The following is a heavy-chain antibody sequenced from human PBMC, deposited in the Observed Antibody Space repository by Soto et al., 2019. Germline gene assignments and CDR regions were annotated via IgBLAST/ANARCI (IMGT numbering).Heavy chain of an antibody. V-gene: IGHV6-1*01. CDR2: AYSRSDWFT. D-gene: IGHD3-10*01. Sequence: SHPLSLTCAISGDRVSSHSAAWNWIRQSPSRGLEWLGRAYSRSDWFTDYALSVKSRISINADTSKNQFSLHLNSVTPEDTAVYYCARDSGYGSGASVNHYLDYWGYGTLVTVS. CDR1: GDRVSSHSAA. CDR3: ARDSGYGSGASVNHYLDY. J-gene: IGHJ4*01.